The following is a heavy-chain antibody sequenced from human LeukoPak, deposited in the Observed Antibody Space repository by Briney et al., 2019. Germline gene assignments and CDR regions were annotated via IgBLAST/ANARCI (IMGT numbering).Heavy chain of an antibody. J-gene: IGHJ4*02. Sequence: GESLKISCKGSGYSFSNYWIAWVRQMPGKGLGWMGIIYPSDSDTRCSPSFQGQVTISADKSISTAYLQWSSLKSSDTAMYYCARLSSGGYNLDYWGQGTLVTVSS. CDR1: GYSFSNYW. D-gene: IGHD5-24*01. CDR2: IYPSDSDT. V-gene: IGHV5-51*01. CDR3: ARLSSGGYNLDY.